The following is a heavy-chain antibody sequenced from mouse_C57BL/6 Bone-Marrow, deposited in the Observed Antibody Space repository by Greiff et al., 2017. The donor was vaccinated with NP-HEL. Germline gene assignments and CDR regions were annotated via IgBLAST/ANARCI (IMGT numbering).Heavy chain of an antibody. Sequence: VQLQQSGAELVKPGASVKLSCTASGFNIKDYYMHWVKQRTEQGLEWIGRIDPEDGETTYAPNFQGKATITADTSSNTAYLQLSSLTSEDTAVYYCARDLLWYPNCYFDYWGQGTTLTVSS. D-gene: IGHD2-1*01. V-gene: IGHV14-2*01. CDR1: GFNIKDYY. CDR2: IDPEDGET. J-gene: IGHJ2*01. CDR3: ARDLLWYPNCYFDY.